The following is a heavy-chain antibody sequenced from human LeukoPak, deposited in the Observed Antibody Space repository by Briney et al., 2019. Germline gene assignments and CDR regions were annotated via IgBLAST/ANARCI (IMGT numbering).Heavy chain of an antibody. CDR3: ARVRERNYFDNSGYDRNYFDY. D-gene: IGHD3-22*01. J-gene: IGHJ4*02. V-gene: IGHV1-2*06. Sequence: ASVKVSRKASGYTFTDYYLHWVRQAPGQGLEWMGRFNPNSGGTKYAQKLQGRVTMTGDTSISTAYMELGGLTSDDTAVYYCARVRERNYFDNSGYDRNYFDYWGQGALVTVSS. CDR1: GYTFTDYY. CDR2: FNPNSGGT.